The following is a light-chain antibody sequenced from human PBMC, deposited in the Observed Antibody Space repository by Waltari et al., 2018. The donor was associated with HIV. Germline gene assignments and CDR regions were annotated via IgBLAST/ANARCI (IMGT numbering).Light chain of an antibody. CDR1: QSLSNK. CDR2: YAS. Sequence: EIVMTQSPATLSLSPGERATLPCRASQSLSNKLAWYQQKPGQPPRLLMDYASIRATGIPARFSGSGSGTDFTLTISSLGPEDFAVYYCQQRYRWPDTFGQGTKLEIK. V-gene: IGKV3-11*01. J-gene: IGKJ2*01. CDR3: QQRYRWPDT.